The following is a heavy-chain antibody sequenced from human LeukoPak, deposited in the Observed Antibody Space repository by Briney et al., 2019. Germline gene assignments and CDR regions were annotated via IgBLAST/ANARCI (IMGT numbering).Heavy chain of an antibody. Sequence: PGRSLRLSCAASGFTFSSYGMHWVRQAPGKGLEWVAVISYDGSNKYYADSVKGRFTISRDNSKNTLYLQMNSLRAEDTAVYYCANDHGSGSYFDYWGQGTLVTVSS. CDR2: ISYDGSNK. J-gene: IGHJ4*02. V-gene: IGHV3-30*18. D-gene: IGHD3-10*01. CDR3: ANDHGSGSYFDY. CDR1: GFTFSSYG.